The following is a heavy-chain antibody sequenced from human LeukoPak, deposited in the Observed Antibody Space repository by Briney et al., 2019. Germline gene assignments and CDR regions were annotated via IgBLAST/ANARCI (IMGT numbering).Heavy chain of an antibody. V-gene: IGHV3-23*01. CDR3: ARSGKMAAPPAY. D-gene: IGHD4-23*01. CDR1: GFTFTNYA. J-gene: IGHJ4*02. CDR2: IGFGGAST. Sequence: GGSLRLSCAASGFTFTNYAMSWVSQAPGTGLKWVSVIGFGGASTYYADSVKGRFTISRDNSKNTLHLQMDSLRAEDTAVYYCARSGKMAAPPAYWGQGTLVTVSS.